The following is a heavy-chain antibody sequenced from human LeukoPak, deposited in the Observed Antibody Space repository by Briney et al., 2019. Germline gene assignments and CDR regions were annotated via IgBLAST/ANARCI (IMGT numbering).Heavy chain of an antibody. CDR2: ISYDGSNK. CDR3: AKMVGVDDFEY. J-gene: IGHJ4*02. Sequence: PGRSLRLSCAASGFTFSSYAMHWVRQAPGKGLEWVAVISYDGSNKYYADSVKGRFTISRDNSKNTLYLQMNSLRAEDTAVYYCAKMVGVDDFEYWGQGTLATVSS. CDR1: GFTFSSYA. V-gene: IGHV3-30-3*01. D-gene: IGHD1-26*01.